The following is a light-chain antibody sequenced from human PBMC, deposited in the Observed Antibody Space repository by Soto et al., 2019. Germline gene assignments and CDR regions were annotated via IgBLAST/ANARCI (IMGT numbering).Light chain of an antibody. CDR3: SSYTSSSTPVV. V-gene: IGLV2-14*01. CDR1: SSDVGGYNY. Sequence: QSALTQPASVSGSPGQSITISCTGTSSDVGGYNYVSWYQQHPGKAPKLMIYEVSNRPSGVSTRFSGSKSGNTASLTISGLQAEDEADYHCSSYTSSSTPVVFGGGTKLTVL. J-gene: IGLJ2*01. CDR2: EVS.